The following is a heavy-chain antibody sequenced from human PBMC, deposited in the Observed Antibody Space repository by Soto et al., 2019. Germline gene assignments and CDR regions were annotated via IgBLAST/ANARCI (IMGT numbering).Heavy chain of an antibody. D-gene: IGHD3-22*01. Sequence: GGSLRLSCAASGFTFRDYAMNWVRQSPGKGLEWVSGISVSGGSTYYADSVKGRFTVSRDNSKNTVFLQMNSLRAEDTAVYFCAKGMYYYDSSGYRLFDYWGQGTLVTVSS. J-gene: IGHJ4*02. CDR1: GFTFRDYA. CDR2: ISVSGGST. V-gene: IGHV3-23*01. CDR3: AKGMYYYDSSGYRLFDY.